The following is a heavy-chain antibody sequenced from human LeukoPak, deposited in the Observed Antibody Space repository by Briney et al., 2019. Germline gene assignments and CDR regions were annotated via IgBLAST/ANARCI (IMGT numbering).Heavy chain of an antibody. D-gene: IGHD3-10*01. J-gene: IGHJ3*02. Sequence: TLSLTCTVSGGSLSSYYWSWLRQPAGKGLEGIGRIYTSGSTNYNPSLKSRDTMSVDTSKNQFSLKLSSVTAADTAVYYCARETPGWFGELLPRWGSGDAFDIWGQGTMVTVSS. V-gene: IGHV4-4*07. CDR2: IYTSGST. CDR3: ARETPGWFGELLPRWGSGDAFDI. CDR1: GGSLSSYY.